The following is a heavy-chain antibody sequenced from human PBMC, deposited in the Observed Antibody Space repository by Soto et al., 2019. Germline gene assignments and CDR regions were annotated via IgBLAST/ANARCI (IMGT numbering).Heavy chain of an antibody. CDR3: AREAGPDRWFDP. Sequence: SATLSLTCRVSGASISGYVWTWMRQPAGKGLDWIGRISTSGTSNYNPSPKSRVTMSVDTSKNHFSLNLSSVTAADTAVYYCAREAGPDRWFDPWGQGTLVTVSS. CDR2: ISTSGTS. J-gene: IGHJ5*02. D-gene: IGHD6-19*01. V-gene: IGHV4-4*07. CDR1: GASISGYV.